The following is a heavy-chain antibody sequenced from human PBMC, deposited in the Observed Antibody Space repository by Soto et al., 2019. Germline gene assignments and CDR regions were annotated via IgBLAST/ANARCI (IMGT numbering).Heavy chain of an antibody. V-gene: IGHV1-69*12. CDR1: GGSFRSYA. CDR3: AYSANHRYFFDS. D-gene: IGHD5-18*01. J-gene: IGHJ5*01. Sequence: QVQLVQSGAEVKKPGSSVKVSCKASGGSFRSYAVNWVRQAPGQGLECLGGIIPIFGTPNYAQKFHGRVSITADESTSTVYMDLISLTSEDTAVYYCAYSANHRYFFDSWGQGTLVIVSS. CDR2: IIPIFGTP.